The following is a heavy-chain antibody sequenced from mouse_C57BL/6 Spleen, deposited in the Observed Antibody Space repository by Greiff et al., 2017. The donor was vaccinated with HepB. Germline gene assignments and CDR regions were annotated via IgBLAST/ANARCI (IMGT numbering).Heavy chain of an antibody. CDR3: ARNGYYYFDV. J-gene: IGHJ1*03. D-gene: IGHD2-3*01. V-gene: IGHV5-17*01. Sequence: EVQLVESGGGLVKPGGSLKLSCAASGFTFSDYGMHWVRQAPEKGLEWVAYISSGSSTIYYADTVKGRITISRDNAKNTLFLQMTSLRSEDTAMYYCARNGYYYFDVWGTGTTVTVSS. CDR2: ISSGSSTI. CDR1: GFTFSDYG.